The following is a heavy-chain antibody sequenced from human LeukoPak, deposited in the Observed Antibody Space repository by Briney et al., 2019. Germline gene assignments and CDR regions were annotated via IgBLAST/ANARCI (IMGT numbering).Heavy chain of an antibody. CDR1: GGSISSSNW. CDR3: ARDREYSSGPDAFDI. J-gene: IGHJ3*02. Sequence: SGTLSLTCAVSGGSISSSNWWSWVRQPPGKGLEWIGEIYHSGSTNYNPSLKSRVTISVDKSKNQFSLELSSVTAADTAVYYCARDREYSSGPDAFDIWGQGTMVTVSS. D-gene: IGHD6-19*01. V-gene: IGHV4-4*02. CDR2: IYHSGST.